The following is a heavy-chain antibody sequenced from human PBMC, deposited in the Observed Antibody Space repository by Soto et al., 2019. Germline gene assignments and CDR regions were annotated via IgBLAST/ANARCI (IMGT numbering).Heavy chain of an antibody. Sequence: GGSLRLSCAASGFTFEHYWMSWVRQAPGKGLEWVATIKFDASEKYYVDSVKGRFTISRDNAKNSLYLQMNSLRAEDTAVYYCAREELFYYYYGMDVWGQGTTVTVSS. CDR1: GFTFEHYW. D-gene: IGHD3-10*01. V-gene: IGHV3-7*01. CDR2: IKFDASEK. CDR3: AREELFYYYYGMDV. J-gene: IGHJ6*02.